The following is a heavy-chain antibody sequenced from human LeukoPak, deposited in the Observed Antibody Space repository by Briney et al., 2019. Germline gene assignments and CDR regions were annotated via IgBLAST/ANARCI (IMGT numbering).Heavy chain of an antibody. CDR1: GFTFSSYS. J-gene: IGHJ4*02. V-gene: IGHV3-21*01. Sequence: GGSLRLSCAASGFTFSSYSMNWVRQAPGKGLEWVSSISSSSSYIYYADSVKGRFTISRDNAKNSLYLQMNSLRAEDTAVYYCASSRFGNLGDPHFWGQGTLVTVSS. CDR2: ISSSSSYI. CDR3: ASSRFGNLGDPHF. D-gene: IGHD1-14*01.